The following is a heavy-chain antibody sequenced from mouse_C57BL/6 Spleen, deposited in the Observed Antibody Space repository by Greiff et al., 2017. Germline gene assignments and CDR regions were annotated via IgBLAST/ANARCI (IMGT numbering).Heavy chain of an antibody. CDR2: ISSGGSYT. CDR3: ARQITTVVATDFDY. CDR1: GFTFSSYG. D-gene: IGHD1-1*01. Sequence: DVMLVESGGDLVKPGGSLKLSCAASGFTFSSYGMSWVRQTPDKRLEWVATISSGGSYTYYPDSVKGRFTISRDNAKNTLYLQMSSLKSEDTAMYYCARQITTVVATDFDYWGQGTTLTVSS. V-gene: IGHV5-6*02. J-gene: IGHJ2*01.